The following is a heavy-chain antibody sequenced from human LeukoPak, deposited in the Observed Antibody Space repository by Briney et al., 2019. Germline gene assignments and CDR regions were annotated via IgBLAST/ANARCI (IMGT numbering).Heavy chain of an antibody. Sequence: ASVKVSCTASGYTFTGYYMHWVRQAPGQGLEWMGWINPNSGGTNYAQKFQGRVTMTRDTSISTAYMDLSRLRSDDTAVYYCARGLGQQLVLRVTWSFDLWGRGTLVTVPS. CDR1: GYTFTGYY. CDR3: ARGLGQQLVLRVTWSFDL. D-gene: IGHD6-13*01. V-gene: IGHV1-2*02. J-gene: IGHJ2*01. CDR2: INPNSGGT.